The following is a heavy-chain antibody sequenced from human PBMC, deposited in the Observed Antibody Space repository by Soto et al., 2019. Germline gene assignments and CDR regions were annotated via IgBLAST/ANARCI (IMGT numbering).Heavy chain of an antibody. CDR3: ASLRSTVVSFHY. CDR1: AGSISSTNYY. V-gene: IGHV4-39*01. J-gene: IGHJ4*02. CDR2: IYYRGNT. Sequence: SETLSLTCTVSAGSISSTNYYWGWIRQPPGKGLEWIGNIYYRGNTYYNPSLNSRVTISVDTSKNQFSLKLRTVTAAATAVYYCASLRSTVVSFHYWGQGNMVTVSS. D-gene: IGHD4-17*01.